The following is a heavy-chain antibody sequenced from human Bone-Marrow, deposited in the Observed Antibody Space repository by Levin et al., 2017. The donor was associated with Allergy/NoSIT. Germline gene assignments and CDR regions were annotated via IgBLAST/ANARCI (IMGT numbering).Heavy chain of an antibody. CDR3: ATKDPLGY. CDR1: GFTVSNNY. V-gene: IGHV3-53*01. J-gene: IGHJ4*02. D-gene: IGHD7-27*01. Sequence: QRGESLKISCAASGFTVSNNYMTWVRQAPGKGLEWVSVIYSGGSTYYADSVKGRFTVSRDSSKNTLYLQMNSLRVDDTAVYYCATKDPLGYWGQGTLVTVSS. CDR2: IYSGGST.